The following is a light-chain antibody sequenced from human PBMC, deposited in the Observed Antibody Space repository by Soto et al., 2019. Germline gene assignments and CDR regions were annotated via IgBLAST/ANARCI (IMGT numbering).Light chain of an antibody. Sequence: QSALTQPASVSGSPGQSITISCTGSTSDIGGYDYVSWCQQDPGKAPKLLIYEVTNRPSGLSDRFSGSKSGNTASLTISGLRPEDEADYYCTSYTTSGTWVFGGGTQLTVL. V-gene: IGLV2-14*01. CDR1: TSDIGGYDY. J-gene: IGLJ3*02. CDR2: EVT. CDR3: TSYTTSGTWV.